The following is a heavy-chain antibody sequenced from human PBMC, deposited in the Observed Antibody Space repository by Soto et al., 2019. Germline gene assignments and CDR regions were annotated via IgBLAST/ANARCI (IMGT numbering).Heavy chain of an antibody. V-gene: IGHV3-30*02. D-gene: IGHD6-19*01. CDR2: IWYDGSNK. J-gene: IGHJ6*02. CDR1: GFTFSSYG. CDR3: AKVGYGSGWSVRERYYYYYGMDV. Sequence: PGGSLRLSCAASGFTFSSYGMHWVRQAPGKGLEWVAVIWYDGSNKYYADFVKGRFTISRDNSKNTLYLQMNSLRAEDTAVYYCAKVGYGSGWSVRERYYYYYGMDVWGQGTTVTVSS.